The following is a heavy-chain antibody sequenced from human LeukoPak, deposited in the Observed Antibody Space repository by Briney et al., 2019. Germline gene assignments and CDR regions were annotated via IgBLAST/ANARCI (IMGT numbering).Heavy chain of an antibody. CDR1: GDSISPYY. CDR2: IYYTGGT. J-gene: IGHJ5*02. CDR3: AREWVFGVALDWIDP. Sequence: SETLSLTCTVSGDSISPYYWSWIRQSPGKGLEWIGYIYYTGGTNYNPSLKSRVTISVDTSKNQFSLKLNSMTAADTAVYYCAREWVFGVALDWIDPWGQGTLVTVSS. D-gene: IGHD3-3*01. V-gene: IGHV4-59*01.